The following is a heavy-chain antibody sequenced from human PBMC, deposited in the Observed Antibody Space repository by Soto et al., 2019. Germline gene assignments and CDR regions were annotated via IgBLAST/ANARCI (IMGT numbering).Heavy chain of an antibody. J-gene: IGHJ4*02. CDR2: ISAYNGNT. CDR1: GYTFTNFG. Sequence: QVQLVQSGAEVKKPGASVKVSCKASGYTFTNFGISWVRQAPGQGLEWMGWISAYNGNTNYAQKFQGRVTMTTDTSTSTAYADVWSLRFDDSASYYRVRGGTPIDYLGQGTLVTVSS. V-gene: IGHV1-18*01. D-gene: IGHD3-16*01. CDR3: VRGGTPIDY.